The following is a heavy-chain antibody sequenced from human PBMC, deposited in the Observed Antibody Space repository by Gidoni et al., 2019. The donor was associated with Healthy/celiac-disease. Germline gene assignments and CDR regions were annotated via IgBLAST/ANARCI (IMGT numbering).Heavy chain of an antibody. V-gene: IGHV3-23*01. Sequence: EVQLLESGGVLVQPGGSLRLSCAASGFTFSSYAMSWVRQAPGKGLEWVSAISGSGGSTYYADSVKGRFTISRDNSKNTLYLQMNSLRAEDTAVYYCAKARYNWNYCTDYWGQGTLVTVSS. CDR3: AKARYNWNYCTDY. J-gene: IGHJ4*02. D-gene: IGHD1-7*01. CDR1: GFTFSSYA. CDR2: ISGSGGST.